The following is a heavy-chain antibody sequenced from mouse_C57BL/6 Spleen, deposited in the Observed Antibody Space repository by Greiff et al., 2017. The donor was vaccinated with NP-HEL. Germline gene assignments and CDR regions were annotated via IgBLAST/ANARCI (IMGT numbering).Heavy chain of an antibody. CDR3: ARQGQGFYAMDY. CDR1: GYTFTSYW. D-gene: IGHD3-3*01. J-gene: IGHJ4*01. CDR2: IDPSDSET. V-gene: IGHV1-52*01. Sequence: QVQLQQPGAELVRPGSSVKLSCKASGYTFTSYWMHWVKQRPIQGLEWIGNIDPSDSETHYNQKFKDKATLTVDKSSSTAYMQLSSLTSEDSAVYYCARQGQGFYAMDYWGQGTSVTVSS.